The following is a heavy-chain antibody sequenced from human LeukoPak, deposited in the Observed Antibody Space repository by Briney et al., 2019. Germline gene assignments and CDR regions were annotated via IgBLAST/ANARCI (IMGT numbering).Heavy chain of an antibody. CDR2: IYSGGSR. J-gene: IGHJ4*02. CDR1: GFTVSSNY. Sequence: GGSLRLSCAASGFTVSSNYMSWVRQAPGKGLEWVSVIYSGGSRYYADSVKGRFTISRDNSKNTLYLQMNTLRAEDTAVYYCARYKTAGDYFDYWGQGTLVTVSS. CDR3: ARYKTAGDYFDY. V-gene: IGHV3-53*01. D-gene: IGHD2-21*02.